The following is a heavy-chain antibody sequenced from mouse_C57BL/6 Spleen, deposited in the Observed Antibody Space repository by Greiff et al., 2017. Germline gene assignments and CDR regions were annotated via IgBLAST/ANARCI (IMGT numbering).Heavy chain of an antibody. Sequence: QVQLQQPGAELVRPGSSVKLSCKASGYTFTSYWMDWVKQRPGQGLEWIGNIYPSDSETHYNQKFKDKATLTVDKSSSTAYMQLSSLTSEDSAVDYCARSGDSSGYSFAYWGQGTLVTVSA. CDR1: GYTFTSYW. CDR2: IYPSDSET. V-gene: IGHV1-61*01. J-gene: IGHJ3*01. CDR3: ARSGDSSGYSFAY. D-gene: IGHD3-2*02.